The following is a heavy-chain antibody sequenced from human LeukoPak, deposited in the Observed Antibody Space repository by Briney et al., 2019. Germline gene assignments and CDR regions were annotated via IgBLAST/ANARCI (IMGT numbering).Heavy chain of an antibody. CDR1: GGSVNNGGYS. Sequence: SETLSLTCTVSGGSVNNGGYSWSWLRQHPGKGLEWIGYIYYSGSTYYNPSLKSRLSISMDTSKNQFSLNLTSVTGADTAVYYCARSGHSGYDFGYWGQGTLVTVSS. CDR3: ARSGHSGYDFGY. J-gene: IGHJ4*02. CDR2: IYYSGST. V-gene: IGHV4-31*03. D-gene: IGHD5-12*01.